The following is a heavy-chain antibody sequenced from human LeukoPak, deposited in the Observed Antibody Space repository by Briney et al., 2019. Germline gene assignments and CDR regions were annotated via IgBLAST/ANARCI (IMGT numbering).Heavy chain of an antibody. CDR1: GGSISSYY. J-gene: IGHJ2*01. CDR3: ARVVSRIVGATTRYWYFDL. CDR2: IYYSGST. Sequence: SETLSLTCTVSGGSISSYYWSWIRQPPGKGLEWIGYIYYSGSTNYNPSLKSRVTISVDTSENQFSLKLSSVTAADTAVYYCARVVSRIVGATTRYWYFDLWGRGTLVTVSS. D-gene: IGHD1-26*01. V-gene: IGHV4-59*01.